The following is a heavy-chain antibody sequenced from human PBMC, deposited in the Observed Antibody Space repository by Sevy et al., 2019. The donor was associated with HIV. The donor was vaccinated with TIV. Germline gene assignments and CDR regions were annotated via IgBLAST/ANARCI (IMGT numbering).Heavy chain of an antibody. CDR2: INPHNGNT. CDR1: GYTFTNHG. V-gene: IGHV1-18*01. Sequence: ASVVSCKASGYTFTNHGISWVRQAPGQGLEWMGWINPHNGNTKYAQKLQGRVTMTTDTSTNTAYMEVRSLRSDDTAVYYCAREGTLVTMIIWGQGTLVTVSS. J-gene: IGHJ4*02. CDR3: AREGTLVTMII. D-gene: IGHD3-22*01.